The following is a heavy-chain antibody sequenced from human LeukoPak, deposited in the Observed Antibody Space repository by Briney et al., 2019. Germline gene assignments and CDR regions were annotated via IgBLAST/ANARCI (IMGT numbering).Heavy chain of an antibody. V-gene: IGHV1-2*02. CDR3: AREGQLWQYYFDY. Sequence: ASVKVSCKASGYTFTGYYMHWVRQAPGQGLEWMGWINPNSGGTNYAQKFQGRVTMTGDTSISTAYMELSRLRSDDTAVYYCAREGQLWQYYFDYWGQGTLVTVSS. CDR1: GYTFTGYY. D-gene: IGHD5-18*01. CDR2: INPNSGGT. J-gene: IGHJ4*02.